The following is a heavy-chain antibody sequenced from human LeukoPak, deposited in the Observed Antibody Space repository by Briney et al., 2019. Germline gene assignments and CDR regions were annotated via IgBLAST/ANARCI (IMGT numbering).Heavy chain of an antibody. Sequence: GASVKVSCKASGYTFTSYAMNWVRQAPGQGLEWMGIINPSGGSTSYAQKFQGRVTMTRDTSTSTVYMELSSLRSEDTAVYYCAATPQYYYDSSGYLPYYYYYYMDVWGKGTTVTISS. D-gene: IGHD3-22*01. V-gene: IGHV1-46*01. CDR2: INPSGGST. J-gene: IGHJ6*03. CDR1: GYTFTSYA. CDR3: AATPQYYYDSSGYLPYYYYYYMDV.